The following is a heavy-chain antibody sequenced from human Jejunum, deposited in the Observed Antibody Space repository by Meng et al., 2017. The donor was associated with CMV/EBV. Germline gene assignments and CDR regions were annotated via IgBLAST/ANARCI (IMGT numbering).Heavy chain of an antibody. D-gene: IGHD4-17*01. Sequence: QVKLQGPGPGLVKPSGTLSRTFDVFGGSIRNDQWWSWVRQAPGKGLEWIGEIYHSGRSNYNPSVKSRVSMSVDKSQNHFSLRLSSVTAAETAVYYCTTLYGDSISWGQGTLVTVSS. CDR3: TTLYGDSIS. J-gene: IGHJ4*02. CDR1: GGSIRNDQW. CDR2: IYHSGRS. V-gene: IGHV4-4*02.